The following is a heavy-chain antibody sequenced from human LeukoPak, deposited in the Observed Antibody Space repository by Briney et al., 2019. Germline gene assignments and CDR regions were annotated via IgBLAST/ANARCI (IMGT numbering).Heavy chain of an antibody. V-gene: IGHV3-11*04. Sequence: GGSLRLSCAASGFTFSDYYMSWIRQAPGKGLEWVSYISSSGSTIYYADSVKGRFTISRDNSKNTLYLQMNSLRAEDTAVYYCAREHIAAAGNAFDIWGQGTMVTVSS. D-gene: IGHD6-13*01. CDR2: ISSSGSTI. CDR3: AREHIAAAGNAFDI. CDR1: GFTFSDYY. J-gene: IGHJ3*02.